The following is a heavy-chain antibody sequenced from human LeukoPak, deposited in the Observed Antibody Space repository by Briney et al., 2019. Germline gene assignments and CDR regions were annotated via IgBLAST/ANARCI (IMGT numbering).Heavy chain of an antibody. D-gene: IGHD3-9*01. CDR3: AKRRVYDILTGYDGFDI. J-gene: IGHJ3*02. V-gene: IGHV4-59*08. CDR2: IYYSGNT. Sequence: SETLSLTCTVSVGSISSNYWSWIRQPPGKGLEWIGYIYYSGNTNYNPSLKSRVTISVDTSKNQVSLKLSSVTAADTAVYYCAKRRVYDILTGYDGFDIWGQGTMVTVSS. CDR1: VGSISSNY.